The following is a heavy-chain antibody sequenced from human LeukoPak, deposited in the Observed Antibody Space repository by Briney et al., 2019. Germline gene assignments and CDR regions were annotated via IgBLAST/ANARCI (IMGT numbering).Heavy chain of an antibody. CDR2: INSDGSST. V-gene: IGHV3-74*01. CDR1: GFTFSSYW. CDR3: ARDGWFGELDKDHFDY. D-gene: IGHD3-10*01. Sequence: GGSLRLSCAASGFTFSSYWMHWVRQAPGKGLVWVSRINSDGSSTSYADAVKGRFTISRDNAKNTAYLQMNSLRAEDTAVYYCARDGWFGELDKDHFDYWGQGTLVTVSS. J-gene: IGHJ4*02.